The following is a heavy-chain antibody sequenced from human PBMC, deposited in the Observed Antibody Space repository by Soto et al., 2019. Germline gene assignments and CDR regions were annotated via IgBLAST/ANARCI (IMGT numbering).Heavy chain of an antibody. CDR1: GGTFSSYA. CDR2: IIPIFGTA. CDR3: ARDLSSPVTAGYYFDY. V-gene: IGHV1-69*01. J-gene: IGHJ4*02. Sequence: QVQLVQSGAEVKKPGSSVKVSCKASGGTFSSYAISWVRQAPGQGLEWMGGIIPIFGTANYAQKFQGRVTITADESTSTAYMELSSLRSEDTAVYYCARDLSSPVTAGYYFDYWGQGSLVTVSS. D-gene: IGHD2-21*02.